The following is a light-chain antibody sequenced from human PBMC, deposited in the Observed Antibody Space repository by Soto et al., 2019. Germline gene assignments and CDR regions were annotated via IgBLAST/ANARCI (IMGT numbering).Light chain of an antibody. Sequence: QSVLTQPPSASAAPGQKVTISCSGSGSNVGTYSVSWYQHLPGTAPKLLIYDSTTRPSGIPDRFSGSKSGTSATLGITGLQTGDEAEYYCGVWDRSLTTYVFGPGTKVTVL. V-gene: IGLV1-51*01. CDR2: DST. J-gene: IGLJ1*01. CDR3: GVWDRSLTTYV. CDR1: GSNVGTYS.